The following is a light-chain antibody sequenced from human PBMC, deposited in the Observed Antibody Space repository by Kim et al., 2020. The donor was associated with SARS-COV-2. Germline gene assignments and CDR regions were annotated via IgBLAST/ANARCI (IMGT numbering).Light chain of an antibody. CDR2: AAP. CDR1: QGISSY. J-gene: IGKJ1*01. Sequence: APTGDRVTITCRASQGISSYLAWYQQNPGKAPKLLIYAAPTVQSGVPSMFSGSGSGTDFTLTISCLQSEDFATYYCQQYHSYPPTFGQGNKVDIK. CDR3: QQYHSYPPT. V-gene: IGKV1-8*01.